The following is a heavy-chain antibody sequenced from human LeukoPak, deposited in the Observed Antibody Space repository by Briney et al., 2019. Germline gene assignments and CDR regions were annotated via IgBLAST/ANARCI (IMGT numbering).Heavy chain of an antibody. CDR1: GYSFTSYW. CDR3: ASPVGPYDSSGYYGRY. Sequence: GESLKISCKGSGYSFTSYWIGWVRPMPGKGLEWMGIIYPGDSDTRYSPSFQGQVTISADKSISTAYLQWSSLKASDTAMYYCASPVGPYDSSGYYGRYWGQGTLVTVSS. D-gene: IGHD3-22*01. J-gene: IGHJ4*02. V-gene: IGHV5-51*01. CDR2: IYPGDSDT.